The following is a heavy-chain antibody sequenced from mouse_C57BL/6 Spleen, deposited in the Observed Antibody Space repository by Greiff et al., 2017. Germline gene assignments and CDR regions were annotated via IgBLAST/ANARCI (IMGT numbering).Heavy chain of an antibody. D-gene: IGHD2-5*01. CDR2: IRNKANGYTT. J-gene: IGHJ2*01. V-gene: IGHV7-3*01. CDR3: ARSPSYSKFYY. Sequence: EVQLQESGGGLVQPGGSLSLSCAASGFTFTDYYMSWVRQPPGKALEWLGFIRNKANGYTTEYSASVKGRFTISRDNSQSILYLQMNALRAEDSATYYCARSPSYSKFYYWGQGTTLTVSS. CDR1: GFTFTDYY.